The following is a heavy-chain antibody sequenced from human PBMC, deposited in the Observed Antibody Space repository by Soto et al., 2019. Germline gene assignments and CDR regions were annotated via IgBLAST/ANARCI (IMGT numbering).Heavy chain of an antibody. V-gene: IGHV3-9*01. CDR1: GFTFSNYA. D-gene: IGHD3-10*01. CDR2: ITWNSGSL. Sequence: DVQLVESGGGLVQPGRSLRLSCAASGFTFSNYAMHWVRQAPGKGLEWVSLITWNSGSLSYADSVKGRFTISRNNAKNSRYLDMNSLRPEDTALYYCANSFGSGSYPFDSWGQGPGVTVSS. CDR3: ANSFGSGSYPFDS. J-gene: IGHJ4*02.